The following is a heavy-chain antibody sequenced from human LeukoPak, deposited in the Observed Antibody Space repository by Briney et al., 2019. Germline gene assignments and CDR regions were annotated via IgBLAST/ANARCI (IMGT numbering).Heavy chain of an antibody. V-gene: IGHV4-59*01. CDR2: IYYSGST. CDR1: GGSISSYY. D-gene: IGHD6-19*01. CDR3: ARSRRGSGWYSGWFDP. Sequence: SETLSLTCTVSGGSISSYYWSWIRQPPGKGLEWIGYIYYSGSTNYNPSLKSRVTISVDTPKNQFSLKLSSVTAADTAVYYCARSRRGSGWYSGWFDPWGQGTLVTVSS. J-gene: IGHJ5*02.